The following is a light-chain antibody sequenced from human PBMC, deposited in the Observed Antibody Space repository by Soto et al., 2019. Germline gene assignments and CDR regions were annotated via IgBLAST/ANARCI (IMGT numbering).Light chain of an antibody. CDR2: TTN. J-gene: IGLJ1*01. CDR3: AAWDDSLSGYV. Sequence: QSVLTQPPSASGTPGQRVTIYCSGDSSNIGNNPVNWYQQLPGTAPKLLIYTTNQRPSGVPDRFSGSKSGTSASLAISGLQSEDEADYYCAAWDDSLSGYVFGTGTKVTVL. V-gene: IGLV1-44*01. CDR1: SSNIGNNP.